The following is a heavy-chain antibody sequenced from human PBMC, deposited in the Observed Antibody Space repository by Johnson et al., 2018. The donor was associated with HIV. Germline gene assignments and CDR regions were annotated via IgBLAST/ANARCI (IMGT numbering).Heavy chain of an antibody. Sequence: VQLVESGGGVVRPGESLRLSCAASGFTFSSYAMHWVRQAPGKGLEWVAVISYDGSNKYYADSVKGRFTISRDNSKNTLYLQMNSLRAGDTAVYYCARDADAFDIWGQGTMVTVSS. CDR2: ISYDGSNK. CDR1: GFTFSSYA. J-gene: IGHJ3*02. V-gene: IGHV3-30*14. CDR3: ARDADAFDI.